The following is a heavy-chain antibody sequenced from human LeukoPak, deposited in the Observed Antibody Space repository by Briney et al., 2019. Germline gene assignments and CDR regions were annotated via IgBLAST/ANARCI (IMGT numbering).Heavy chain of an antibody. V-gene: IGHV3-7*01. CDR3: ARDRQLLWFGELLHYFDY. J-gene: IGHJ4*02. Sequence: GGVLRLSCAASGFTFSSYWMSWVRQAPGKGLEWVANIKQDGSEKYYVDSVKGRFTISRDNAKNSLYLQMNSLRAEDTAAYYCARDRQLLWFGELLHYFDYWGQGTLVTVSS. CDR1: GFTFSSYW. D-gene: IGHD3-10*01. CDR2: IKQDGSEK.